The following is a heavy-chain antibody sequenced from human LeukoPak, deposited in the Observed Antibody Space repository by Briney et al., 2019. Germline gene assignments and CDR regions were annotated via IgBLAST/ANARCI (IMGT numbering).Heavy chain of an antibody. D-gene: IGHD6-19*01. CDR2: IIPIFGTA. V-gene: IGHV1-69*05. CDR1: GGTFSSYA. J-gene: IGHJ6*03. Sequence: ASVKVSCKASGGTFSSYAISWVRQAPGRGLEWMGRIIPIFGTANYAQKFQGRVTITTDESTSTAYMELSSLRSEDTAVYYCARDVDSSGPPYYYYYMDVWGKGTTVTVSS. CDR3: ARDVDSSGPPYYYYYMDV.